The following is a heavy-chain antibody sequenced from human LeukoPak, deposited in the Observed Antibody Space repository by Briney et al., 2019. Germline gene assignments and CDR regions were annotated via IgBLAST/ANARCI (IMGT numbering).Heavy chain of an antibody. CDR1: GGTFSSYA. Sequence: GASVKVSCKASGGTFSSYAISWVRQAPGQGLEWMGGIIPIFGTANYAQKFQGRVTITTDESTSTAYMELSSLRSEDTAVYYCASRHGLVVPAAFFDYWGQGTLVTVSS. D-gene: IGHD2-2*01. V-gene: IGHV1-69*05. CDR3: ASRHGLVVPAAFFDY. CDR2: IIPIFGTA. J-gene: IGHJ4*02.